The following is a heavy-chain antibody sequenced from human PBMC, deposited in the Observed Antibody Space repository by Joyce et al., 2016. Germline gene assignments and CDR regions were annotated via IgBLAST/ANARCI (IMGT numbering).Heavy chain of an antibody. CDR3: VRDPFDY. Sequence: EVHLVESGGGLVQPGGSLRLSCAASGFTFSAYWMTWVRQAAGKGLEGVATIKEGGTEKFYVDSGKGRFTISRDNAENSVYLQMNSLRAEDTAVYYCVRDPFDYWGQGAVVTVSS. CDR2: IKEGGTEK. V-gene: IGHV3-7*04. CDR1: GFTFSAYW. J-gene: IGHJ4*02.